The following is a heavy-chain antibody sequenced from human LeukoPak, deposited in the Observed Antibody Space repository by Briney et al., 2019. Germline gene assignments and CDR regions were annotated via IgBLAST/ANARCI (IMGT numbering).Heavy chain of an antibody. J-gene: IGHJ4*02. D-gene: IGHD2-15*01. CDR1: GFTFSSYS. Sequence: PGRSLRLSCAASGFTFSSYSIHWVRQAPGKGLEWVSSISSSSSYIYYADSVKGRFTISRDNAKNSLYLQMNSLRAEDTAVYYCATGRDCSGGSCYSVYWGQGTLVTVSS. CDR2: ISSSSSYI. CDR3: ATGRDCSGGSCYSVY. V-gene: IGHV3-21*01.